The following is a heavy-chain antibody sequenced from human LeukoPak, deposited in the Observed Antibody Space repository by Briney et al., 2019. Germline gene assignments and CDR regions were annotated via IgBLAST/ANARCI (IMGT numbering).Heavy chain of an antibody. CDR3: ASTGNYYFHY. D-gene: IGHD1-14*01. CDR2: IYSGGST. CDR1: EFTVSSNY. J-gene: IGHJ4*02. V-gene: IGHV3-53*01. Sequence: PGGSLRLSCAASEFTVSSNYMNWVRQAPGKGLEWGSVIYSGGSTCYADSVKGRFTISRDNSKNTLYLQMNSLRAEDTAVYYCASTGNYYFHYWGQGTLVTVSS.